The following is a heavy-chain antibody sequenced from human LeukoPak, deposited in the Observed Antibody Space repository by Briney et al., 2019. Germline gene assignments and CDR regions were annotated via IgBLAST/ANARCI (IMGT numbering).Heavy chain of an antibody. CDR3: EKPISTGWSWARGNDY. CDR2: ISGSDGTT. Sequence: GGPLRLSCAASRFTLNTYAMSGLRQAPGKGLEWGAAISGSDGTTSYADSVKGPFTISRDNPKNTPYLQMNIRTAQDTAVYYCEKPISTGWSWARGNDYWGQGTLVTVSS. J-gene: IGHJ4*02. D-gene: IGHD6-19*01. V-gene: IGHV3-23*01. CDR1: RFTLNTYA.